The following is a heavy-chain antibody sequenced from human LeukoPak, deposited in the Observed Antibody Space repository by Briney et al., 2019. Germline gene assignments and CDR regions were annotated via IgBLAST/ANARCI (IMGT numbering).Heavy chain of an antibody. Sequence: PGRSLRLSCTASGFTFGDYAMSWVRQAPGEGLEWVGFIRSKAYGGTTEYAASVKGRFTISRDDSKSIAYLQMNSLKTEDTAVYYCTRPRGLPRYIQWCFDYWGQGTLVTVSS. D-gene: IGHD2-8*01. V-gene: IGHV3-49*04. CDR1: GFTFGDYA. J-gene: IGHJ4*02. CDR3: TRPRGLPRYIQWCFDY. CDR2: IRSKAYGGTT.